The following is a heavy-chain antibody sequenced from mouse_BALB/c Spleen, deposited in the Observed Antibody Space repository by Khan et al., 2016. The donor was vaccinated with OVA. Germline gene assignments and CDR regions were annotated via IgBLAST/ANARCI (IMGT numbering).Heavy chain of an antibody. D-gene: IGHD3-3*01. J-gene: IGHJ1*01. CDR2: MWIGGST. V-gene: IGHV2-6-4*01. CDR3: ARNRAGGSYWYFDV. CDR1: GFSLSRYS. Sequence: QVQLKESGPGLVAPSQSLSITCTVSGFSLSRYSINWVRQPPGKGLEWLGIMWIGGSTDYNSALKSRLSISKDNSKSQVFLKMNSPQTDDTAMYXCARNRAGGSYWYFDVWGAGTTVTVSS.